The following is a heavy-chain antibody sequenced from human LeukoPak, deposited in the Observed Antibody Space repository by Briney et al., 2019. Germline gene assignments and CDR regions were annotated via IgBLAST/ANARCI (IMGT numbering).Heavy chain of an antibody. V-gene: IGHV3-11*01. J-gene: IGHJ4*02. CDR3: ASGSSSVGY. CDR1: RFNFNDYY. CDR2: ISSSANDK. D-gene: IGHD6-6*01. Sequence: MAGGSLRLSCAASRFNFNDYYMSWIRQAPGKGLEWLSYISSSANDKYYADSVKVRFTISRDNAKNSLYLQMNSLRVEDTAVYYCASGSSSVGYWGQGTLVTVSS.